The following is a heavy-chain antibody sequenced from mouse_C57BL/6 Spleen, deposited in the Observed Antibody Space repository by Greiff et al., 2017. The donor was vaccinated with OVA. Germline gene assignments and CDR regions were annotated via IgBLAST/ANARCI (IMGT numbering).Heavy chain of an antibody. CDR2: IHPSDSDT. CDR3: AIEVGTTSGGDYYGNSYYYAMDY. D-gene: IGHD2-1*01. V-gene: IGHV1-74*01. CDR1: GYTFTSYW. J-gene: IGHJ4*01. Sequence: QVQLQQPGAELVKPGASVKVSCKASGYTFTSYWMHWVKQRPGQGLEWIGRIHPSDSDTNYNQKFKGKATLTVDKSSSTAYMQLSSLTSEDSAVYYCAIEVGTTSGGDYYGNSYYYAMDYWGQGTSVTVSS.